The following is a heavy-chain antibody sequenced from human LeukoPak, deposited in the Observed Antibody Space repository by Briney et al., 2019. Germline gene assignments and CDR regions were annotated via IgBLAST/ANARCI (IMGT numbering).Heavy chain of an antibody. CDR1: GGTFSSYA. CDR2: INPNSGGT. J-gene: IGHJ4*02. CDR3: ARSVRECSSTSCYPGDY. D-gene: IGHD2-2*01. Sequence: GASVKVSCKASGGTFSSYAISWVRQAPGQGLEWMGRINPNSGGTNYAQKFQGRVTMTRDTSISTAYMELSRLRSDDTAVYYCARSVRECSSTSCYPGDYWGQGTLVTVSS. V-gene: IGHV1-2*06.